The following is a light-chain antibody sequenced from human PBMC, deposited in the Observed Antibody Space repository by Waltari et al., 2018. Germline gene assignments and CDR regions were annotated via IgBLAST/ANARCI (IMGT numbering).Light chain of an antibody. Sequence: EIVMTQSPVTLSVSPGERVTLSCRASQSIGSHLAWYQQKPGQPPRLVIYGASTRASGIPARFSGSGSETDFTLTISSLQSEDSALYYCQQYHNWPRGMFGQGTKVEFK. CDR1: QSIGSH. CDR2: GAS. J-gene: IGKJ1*01. CDR3: QQYHNWPRGM. V-gene: IGKV3-15*01.